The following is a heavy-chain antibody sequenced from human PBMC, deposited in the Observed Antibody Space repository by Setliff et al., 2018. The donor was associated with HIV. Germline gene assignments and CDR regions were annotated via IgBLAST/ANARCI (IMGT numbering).Heavy chain of an antibody. CDR1: GYRFASYW. CDR3: ARLPTGDHHFDF. D-gene: IGHD7-27*01. Sequence: GESLKISCKGSGYRFASYWIGWVRQMPGKGLEWMGIIYPGDSATRYSPSFQGRVTISADKSISTAYLHWSSLKASDTAMYFCARLPTGDHHFDFWGEGTLVTVSS. J-gene: IGHJ4*02. V-gene: IGHV5-51*01. CDR2: IYPGDSAT.